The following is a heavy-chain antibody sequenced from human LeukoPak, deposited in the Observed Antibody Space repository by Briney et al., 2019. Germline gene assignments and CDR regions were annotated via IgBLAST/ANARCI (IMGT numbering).Heavy chain of an antibody. D-gene: IGHD2-2*01. J-gene: IGHJ4*02. CDR2: INHSGST. CDR1: GGSFSGYY. Sequence: SETLSLTCAVYGGSFSGYYWSWIRQPPGKGLEWIGEINHSGSTNYNPSLKSRVTTSVDTSKNQFSLKMSSVTAADTAVYYCARGPPLYCSSSSCRGSFDYWGQGTLVTVSS. CDR3: ARGPPLYCSSSSCRGSFDY. V-gene: IGHV4-34*01.